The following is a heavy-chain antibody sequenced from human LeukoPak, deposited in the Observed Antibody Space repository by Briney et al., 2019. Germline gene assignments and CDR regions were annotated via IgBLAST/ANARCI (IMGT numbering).Heavy chain of an antibody. CDR1: GFTFSSYA. CDR2: ISGSGGST. D-gene: IGHD3-22*01. V-gene: IGHV3-23*01. J-gene: IGHJ4*02. Sequence: GGSLRLSCAASGFTFSSYAMSWVRQAPGKGLEWVSAISGSGGSTYYADSVKGRFTISRDNSKNTLYLQMNSLRAEDTAVYYCAKDPLYYYDSSGYYSPPEAVTMHWGQGTLVTVSS. CDR3: AKDPLYYYDSSGYYSPPEAVTMH.